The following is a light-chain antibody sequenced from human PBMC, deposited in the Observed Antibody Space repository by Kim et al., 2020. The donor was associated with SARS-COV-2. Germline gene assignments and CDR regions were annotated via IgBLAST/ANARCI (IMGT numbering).Light chain of an antibody. CDR3: QQRSNWLYT. V-gene: IGKV3-11*01. CDR2: DAS. Sequence: EIVLTQSPATLSLSPGERATLSCRASQSVSSYLAWYQQKPGQAPSLLIYDASNRATGIPARFSGSGSGTDFTLTISSLEPEDCAVYYCQQRSNWLYTFGQGTKLEI. J-gene: IGKJ2*01. CDR1: QSVSSY.